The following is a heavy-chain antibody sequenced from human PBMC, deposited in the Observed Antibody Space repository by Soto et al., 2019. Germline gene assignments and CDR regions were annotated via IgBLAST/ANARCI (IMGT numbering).Heavy chain of an antibody. CDR1: GGSIIGSH. CDR2: FYYTGST. Sequence: PSETLSLTCSVSGGSIIGSHWSWLRPSPGKGLEWLGYFYYTGSTNYSPSLRSRVSISVDTSKNEFSLRLSSVTAADTAVYFCARSVAVPGAHIDYWGQGTQVTVSS. J-gene: IGHJ4*02. CDR3: ARSVAVPGAHIDY. V-gene: IGHV4-59*01. D-gene: IGHD6-19*01.